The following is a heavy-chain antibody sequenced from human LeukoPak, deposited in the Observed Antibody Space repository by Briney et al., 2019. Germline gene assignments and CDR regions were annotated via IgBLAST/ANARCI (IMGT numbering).Heavy chain of an antibody. V-gene: IGHV4-30-4*08. J-gene: IGHJ3*02. CDR1: GFTLSDRH. Sequence: LRLSCAVSGFTLSDRHMDWLRQAPGKGLEWIGYIYYSGSTYYNPSLKSRVTMSVDTSKNQFSLKLSSVTAADTAVYYCARYYDRWGAFDIWGRGTMVTVSS. CDR3: ARYYDRWGAFDI. CDR2: IYYSGST. D-gene: IGHD3-22*01.